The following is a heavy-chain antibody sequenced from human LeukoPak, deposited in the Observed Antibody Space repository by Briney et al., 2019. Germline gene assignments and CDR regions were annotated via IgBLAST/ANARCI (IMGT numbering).Heavy chain of an antibody. D-gene: IGHD3-22*01. J-gene: IGHJ4*02. Sequence: GGSLRLSCAASGFTFSSYEMNWVRQAPGKGLEWVSYISSSGSTIYYADSVKGRFTISRDNAKNSLYLQMNSLRAEDTAVYYCARDFGYYDSSGLDYWGQGTLVTVSS. CDR1: GFTFSSYE. CDR3: ARDFGYYDSSGLDY. CDR2: ISSSGSTI. V-gene: IGHV3-48*03.